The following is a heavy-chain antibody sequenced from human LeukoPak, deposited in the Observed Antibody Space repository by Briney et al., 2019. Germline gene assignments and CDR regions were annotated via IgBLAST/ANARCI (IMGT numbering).Heavy chain of an antibody. CDR1: GYSISSGYY. CDR3: ARIVGAIHGGWFDP. J-gene: IGHJ5*02. V-gene: IGHV4-38-2*02. D-gene: IGHD1-26*01. Sequence: SETLSLTCTVSGYSISSGYYWGWIRQPPGKGLEWIGSIYHSGSTYYNPSLKSRVTISVDTSKNQFSLKLSSVSAAGTAVYYCARIVGAIHGGWFDPWGQGSLVTVSS. CDR2: IYHSGST.